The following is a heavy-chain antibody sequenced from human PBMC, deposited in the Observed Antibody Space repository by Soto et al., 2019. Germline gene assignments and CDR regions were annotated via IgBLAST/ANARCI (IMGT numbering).Heavy chain of an antibody. CDR1: GGSFSFYY. D-gene: IGHD6-13*01. CDR3: ASFVLGEQQLAGLNWFDP. Sequence: SSETLSLTCTVYGGSFSFYYWSWIRQSPGKGLEWIGEINHSGSTNYNPSLKSRVTMSVDTSKNQFSLKLSSVTAADTAVYYCASFVLGEQQLAGLNWFDPWGQGTLVTVSS. J-gene: IGHJ5*02. V-gene: IGHV4-34*01. CDR2: INHSGST.